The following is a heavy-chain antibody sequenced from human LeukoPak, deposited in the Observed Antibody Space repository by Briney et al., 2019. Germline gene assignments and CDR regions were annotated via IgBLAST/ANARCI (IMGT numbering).Heavy chain of an antibody. J-gene: IGHJ6*03. CDR3: ARGWDNRYYYGSGSSGGGDYYYYMDV. V-gene: IGHV4-39*01. CDR1: GGSISSSTYY. Sequence: SETLSLTCTVSGGSISSSTYYWGWIRQPPGKGLEWIGSIYYSGSTYYNPSLKSRVTISVDTSKNQFSLKLSSVTAADTAVYYCARGWDNRYYYGSGSSGGGDYYYYMDVWGKGTTVTVSS. CDR2: IYYSGST. D-gene: IGHD3-10*01.